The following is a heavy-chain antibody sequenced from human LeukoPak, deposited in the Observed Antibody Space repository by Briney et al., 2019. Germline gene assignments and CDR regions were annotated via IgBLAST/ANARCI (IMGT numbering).Heavy chain of an antibody. D-gene: IGHD3-22*01. CDR3: VKKFCYYSVGYYAFDI. CDR1: GFTFGSSA. Sequence: GGSLRLSCAAAGFTFGSSAMSWVRQAPGKGLEWVSGINSRGDKTYYADSVKGRFTISRDNSKNTLYLQMNSLRAEDTAVYHCVKKFCYYSVGYYAFDIWGQGTMVTVSS. V-gene: IGHV3-23*01. CDR2: INSRGDKT. J-gene: IGHJ3*02.